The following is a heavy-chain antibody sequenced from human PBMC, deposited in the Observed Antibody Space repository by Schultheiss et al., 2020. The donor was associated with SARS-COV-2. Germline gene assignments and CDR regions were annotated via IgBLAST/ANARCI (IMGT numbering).Heavy chain of an antibody. CDR1: GDSVSSNSAA. J-gene: IGHJ4*02. CDR3: ARDPADIVVVPAAIADY. Sequence: SQTLSLTCAISGDSVSSNSAAWNWIRQSPSRGLEWLGRTYYRSKWYNDYAVSVKSRITINPDTSKNQFSLQLNSVTPEDTAVYYCARDPADIVVVPAAIADYWGQGTLVTVSS. D-gene: IGHD2-2*01. V-gene: IGHV6-1*01. CDR2: TYYRSKWYN.